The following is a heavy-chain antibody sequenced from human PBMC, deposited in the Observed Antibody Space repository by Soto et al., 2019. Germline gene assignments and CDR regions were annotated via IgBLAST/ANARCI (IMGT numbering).Heavy chain of an antibody. CDR2: IKSKTDGGTT. D-gene: IGHD1-7*01. CDR1: GFTFSNAW. J-gene: IGHJ6*02. CDR3: TTASLGIPGTRARVYGMDV. Sequence: EVQLVESGGGLVKPGGSLRLSCAASGFTFSNAWMNWVRQAPGKGLEWVGRIKSKTDGGTTDYAAPVKGRFTISRDDSKNTLYLQMNSMKTEDTAVYYCTTASLGIPGTRARVYGMDVWGQGTTVTVSS. V-gene: IGHV3-15*07.